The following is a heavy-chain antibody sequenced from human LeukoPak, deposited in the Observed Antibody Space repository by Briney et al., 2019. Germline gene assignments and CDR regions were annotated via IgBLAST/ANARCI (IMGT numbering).Heavy chain of an antibody. Sequence: SETLSLTCTVSGGPISSSSYYWGWIRQPPGKGLEWIGSIHYSGSTNYNPSLKSRVTISVDTSKNQFSLKLSSVTAADTAVYYCARAYSGSYPDAFDIWGQGTMVTVSS. D-gene: IGHD1-26*01. J-gene: IGHJ3*02. V-gene: IGHV4-39*07. CDR3: ARAYSGSYPDAFDI. CDR2: IHYSGST. CDR1: GGPISSSSYY.